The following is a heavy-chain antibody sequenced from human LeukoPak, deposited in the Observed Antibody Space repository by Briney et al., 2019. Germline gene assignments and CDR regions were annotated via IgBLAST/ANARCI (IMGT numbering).Heavy chain of an antibody. CDR2: INSSGSNI. Sequence: AGGSLRLSCAASGFTFRTFEMNWVRQAPGKGLEWVSYINSSGSNIHYADSVKGRFTISRDNANNSMYLQMNSMRVEDTAVYYCARADMATITIDYWGQGTLVTVSS. CDR1: GFTFRTFE. CDR3: ARADMATITIDY. J-gene: IGHJ4*02. V-gene: IGHV3-48*03. D-gene: IGHD5-24*01.